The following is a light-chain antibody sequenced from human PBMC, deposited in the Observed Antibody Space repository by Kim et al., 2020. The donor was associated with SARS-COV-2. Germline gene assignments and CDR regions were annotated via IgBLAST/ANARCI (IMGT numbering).Light chain of an antibody. CDR1: KLGDKY. Sequence: SYELTQPPSVSVSPGQTASITCSGYKLGDKYVSWYQQKPGQSPVVVIYQDTQRPSGIPWRFSGSKSGNTATLTISGTQAMDEADYYCQAWDSSTRNYV. CDR2: QDT. CDR3: QAWDSSTRNYV. J-gene: IGLJ1*01. V-gene: IGLV3-1*01.